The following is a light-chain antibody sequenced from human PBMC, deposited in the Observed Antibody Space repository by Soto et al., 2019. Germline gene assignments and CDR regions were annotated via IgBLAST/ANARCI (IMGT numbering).Light chain of an antibody. CDR2: EDN. CDR3: QSYDTSNPLV. CDR1: SGSIGSSY. V-gene: IGLV6-57*01. Sequence: NFMLTQPHSVSESPGKTVTISCTRSSGSIGSSYVQWYQQRPGSSPTTVIFEDNQRPTGVPVRFSGSIDSSSNSASLVISGLRTEDEADYYCQSYDTSNPLVFDGGTKLTVL. J-gene: IGLJ3*02.